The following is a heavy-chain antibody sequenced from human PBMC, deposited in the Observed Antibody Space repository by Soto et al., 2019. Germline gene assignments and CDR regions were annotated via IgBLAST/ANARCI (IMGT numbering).Heavy chain of an antibody. CDR2: ISGSGGTT. CDR3: VRENSLYCDCTSCFFVA. V-gene: IGHV3-23*04. Sequence: EVQLVESGGGLVQPGGSLRLSCAASGFTFTNYAMTWVRQAPGKGLEWVSGISGSGGTTYYADFVKGRFTISRDHFSKPLYLQVNSLRVEDTSLYYCVRENSLYCDCTSCFFVAWGQGTLVTVPS. CDR1: GFTFTNYA. J-gene: IGHJ5*02. D-gene: IGHD2-2*01.